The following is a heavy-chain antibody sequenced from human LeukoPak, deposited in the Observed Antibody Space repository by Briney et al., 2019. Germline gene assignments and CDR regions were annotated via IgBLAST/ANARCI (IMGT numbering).Heavy chain of an antibody. J-gene: IGHJ4*02. CDR3: ARHTRRWLQPY. V-gene: IGHV4-59*08. CDR1: GGSISSYY. CDR2: IYYGGST. Sequence: SETLSLTCAVSGGSISSYYWSWIRQPPGKGLEWIGYIYYGGSTNYNPSLKSRVTISVDTSKNQFSLKLSSVTAADTAVYYCARHTRRWLQPYWGQGTLVTVSS. D-gene: IGHD5-24*01.